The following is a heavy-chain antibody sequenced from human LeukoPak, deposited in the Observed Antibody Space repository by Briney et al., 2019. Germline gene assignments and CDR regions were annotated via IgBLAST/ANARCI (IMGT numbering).Heavy chain of an antibody. J-gene: IGHJ5*02. CDR1: GFTFSSYS. Sequence: KPGGSLRLSCAASGFTFSSYSMNWVRQAPGKGLEWVSYISRSSSYIYYADSVKGRFTISRDNAKNSLFLQMNSLRAEDTAVYYCARHVPLTPNWFDPWGQGTLVTVSS. V-gene: IGHV3-21*01. CDR3: ARHVPLTPNWFDP. CDR2: ISRSSSYI.